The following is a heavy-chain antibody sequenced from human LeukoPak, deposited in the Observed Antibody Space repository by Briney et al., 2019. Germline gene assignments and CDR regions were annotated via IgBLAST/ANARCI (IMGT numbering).Heavy chain of an antibody. J-gene: IGHJ5*02. Sequence: ASVKVSCKASGYTFTGYYMHWVRQAPGQGLEWMGRINPNSGGTSYAQKFQGRVTVTRDTSISTAYMELSRLRSDDTAVYYCAGIRGGPPLFDPWGQGTLVTVSS. CDR3: AGIRGGPPLFDP. CDR1: GYTFTGYY. V-gene: IGHV1-2*06. CDR2: INPNSGGT.